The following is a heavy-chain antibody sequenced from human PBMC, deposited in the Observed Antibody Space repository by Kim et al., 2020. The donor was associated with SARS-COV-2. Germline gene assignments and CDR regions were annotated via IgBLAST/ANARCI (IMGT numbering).Heavy chain of an antibody. D-gene: IGHD1-26*01. CDR1: GGSFSGYY. Sequence: SETLSLTCAVYGGSFSGYYWSWIRQPPGKGLEWIGEINHSGSTNYNPSLKSRVTISVDTSNNQFSLKLSSVTAADTTVYYCAGFWGVGATHRLNWFDPWGQGTLVTVSS. CDR3: AGFWGVGATHRLNWFDP. CDR2: INHSGST. V-gene: IGHV4-34*01. J-gene: IGHJ5*02.